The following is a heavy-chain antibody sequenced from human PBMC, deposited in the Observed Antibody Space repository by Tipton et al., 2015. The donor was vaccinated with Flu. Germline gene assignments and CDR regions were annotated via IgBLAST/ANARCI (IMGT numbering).Heavy chain of an antibody. D-gene: IGHD4-17*01. J-gene: IGHJ2*01. V-gene: IGHV4-31*03. CDR3: ARMEWTVTTPRYFDL. CDR1: GGPITSGADY. CDR2: IYYIGST. Sequence: TLSLTCTVSGGPITSGADYWSWIRQHTGKGLEWIGHIYYIGSTNYNPSLKSRVTISMDTSKNQFSLKLSSMTAADTAVYYCARMEWTVTTPRYFDLWGRGTLVTVSS.